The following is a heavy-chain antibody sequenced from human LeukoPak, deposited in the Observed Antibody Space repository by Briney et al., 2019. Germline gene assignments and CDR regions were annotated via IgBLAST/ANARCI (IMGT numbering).Heavy chain of an antibody. D-gene: IGHD6-19*01. V-gene: IGHV1-2*02. J-gene: IGHJ4*02. CDR3: ARGVAVAGTADY. Sequence: GASVKVSFKASGYTFTVYYMHWVRQAPGQGLGWMGWINPNSGGTNYAQKFQGRVTMTRDTSISTAYMELSRLRSDDTAVYYCARGVAVAGTADYWGQGTLVTVSS. CDR2: INPNSGGT. CDR1: GYTFTVYY.